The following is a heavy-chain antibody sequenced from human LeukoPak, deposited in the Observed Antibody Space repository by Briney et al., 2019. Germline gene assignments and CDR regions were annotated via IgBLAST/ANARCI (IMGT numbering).Heavy chain of an antibody. CDR3: ARHIPLIHSITGSYHYHMDV. Sequence: SETLSLTCTVSRGSISTKNYFWGWIRQPPGKGLEWIGSISHSGGTYYSPSLKSRVTISIDTSKTQFSLKLRSVTAADTAVYFCARHIPLIHSITGSYHYHMDVWGEGTTVAVSS. CDR1: RGSISTKNYF. D-gene: IGHD3-22*01. V-gene: IGHV4-39*01. CDR2: ISHSGGT. J-gene: IGHJ6*03.